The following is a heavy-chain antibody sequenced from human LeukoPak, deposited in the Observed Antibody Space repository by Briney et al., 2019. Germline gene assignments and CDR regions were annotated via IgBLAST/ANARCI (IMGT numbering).Heavy chain of an antibody. Sequence: PGGSLRLSCAASGFTVSSNYMSWVRQAPGKGLEWVSVIYSGGSTYYADSVKGRFTISRDNSKNTLYLQMNSLRAEDTAVYYCARDYGGNSGWFDPWGQGTLVTVSS. CDR2: IYSGGST. J-gene: IGHJ5*02. V-gene: IGHV3-66*01. CDR3: ARDYGGNSGWFDP. D-gene: IGHD4-23*01. CDR1: GFTVSSNY.